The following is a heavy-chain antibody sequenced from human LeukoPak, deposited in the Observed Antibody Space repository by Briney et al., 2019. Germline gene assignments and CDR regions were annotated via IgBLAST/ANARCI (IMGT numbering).Heavy chain of an antibody. CDR2: IYYSGST. V-gene: IGHV4-59*08. CDR3: AGTGINWGTDY. J-gene: IGHJ4*02. CDR1: GGSFSTYY. Sequence: SETLSLTCAVYGGSFSTYYWSWVRQPPGSGLEWIGYIYYSGSTNYNPSLKSRVTISVDTSKNQFSLKLSSVTAADTAVYYCAGTGINWGTDYWGQGTLVTVSS. D-gene: IGHD7-27*01.